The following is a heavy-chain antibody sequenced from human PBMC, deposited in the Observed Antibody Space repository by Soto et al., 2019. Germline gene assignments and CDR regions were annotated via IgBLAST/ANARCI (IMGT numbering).Heavy chain of an antibody. D-gene: IGHD5-12*01. CDR3: AKEEVIVATGARYFDY. Sequence: GGSLRLSCAASGFTFSSYGMHWVRQAPGKGLEWVAVISYDGSNKYYADSVKGRFTISRDNSKNTLYLQMNSLRAEDTAVYYCAKEEVIVATGARYFDYWGQGTLVTVSS. V-gene: IGHV3-30*18. CDR1: GFTFSSYG. J-gene: IGHJ4*02. CDR2: ISYDGSNK.